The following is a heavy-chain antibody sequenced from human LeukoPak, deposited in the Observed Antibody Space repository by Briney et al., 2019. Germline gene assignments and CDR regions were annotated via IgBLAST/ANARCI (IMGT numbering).Heavy chain of an antibody. V-gene: IGHV3-23*01. J-gene: IGHJ4*02. D-gene: IGHD3-16*02. CDR1: GFTFTGYA. Sequence: GGSLRLSCEASGFTFTGYAMSWVRQAPGKGLDWVSGISGSGGSIYYADSVKGRFTISRDNSKNTLYLQMNSLRAEDTAVYYCAKGVIRAFDYWGQGTLVTVSS. CDR2: ISGSGGSI. CDR3: AKGVIRAFDY.